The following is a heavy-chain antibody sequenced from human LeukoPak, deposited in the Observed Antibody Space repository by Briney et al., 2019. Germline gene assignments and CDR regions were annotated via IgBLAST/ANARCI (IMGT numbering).Heavy chain of an antibody. J-gene: IGHJ4*02. V-gene: IGHV3-23*01. D-gene: IGHD5-24*01. CDR3: AKEFIAGDGHVDCDS. Sequence: GGSLRLSCAAPGFTISTYAMTWVRQAPGKGLEWVSSITSSGATTYYADSVKGRFTISRDISKNTLYLQMNSLTAEDSAVYYCAKEFIAGDGHVDCDSWGQGTLVTVSS. CDR2: ITSSGATT. CDR1: GFTISTYA.